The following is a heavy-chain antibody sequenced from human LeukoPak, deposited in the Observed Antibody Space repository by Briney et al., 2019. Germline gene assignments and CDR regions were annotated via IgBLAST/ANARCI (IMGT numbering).Heavy chain of an antibody. CDR2: INDSGGT. Sequence: SETLSLTCGVYGGSLSDHNWDWIRQPPGKGLEWIGEINDSGGTNYNPSLKSRVTISVDTSRNQFSLKVNSVIAADTAMYYCVRHRDWEKLVGPWGQGTLVTVSS. D-gene: IGHD1-26*01. J-gene: IGHJ5*02. CDR1: GGSLSDHN. CDR3: VRHRDWEKLVGP. V-gene: IGHV4-34*01.